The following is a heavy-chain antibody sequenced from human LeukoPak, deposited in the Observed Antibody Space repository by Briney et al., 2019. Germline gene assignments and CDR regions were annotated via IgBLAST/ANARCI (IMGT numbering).Heavy chain of an antibody. CDR2: IYTSGLT. V-gene: IGHV4-4*07. CDR3: ARETIAGIGTPQFNWFDL. D-gene: IGHD6-13*01. CDR1: GGSIPTHY. Sequence: SETLSLTCTVSGGSIPTHYWTWIRQPAGEGLEWIGRIYTSGLTFYNPSLGSRVHMSLDTSKNYFSLRLSSVTAADTAVYYCARETIAGIGTPQFNWFDLWGPGTLVTVSS. J-gene: IGHJ5*02.